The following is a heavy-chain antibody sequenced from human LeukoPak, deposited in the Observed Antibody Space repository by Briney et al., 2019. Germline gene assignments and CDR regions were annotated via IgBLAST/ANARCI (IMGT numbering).Heavy chain of an antibody. J-gene: IGHJ5*02. CDR1: GGSISSSSYY. CDR3: ARHSGGYP. Sequence: SETLSPTCTVSGGSISSSSYYWGWIRQPPGKGLEWIGSIYYSGSTYYNPSLKSRVTISVDTSKNQFSLKLSSVTAADTAVYYCARHSGGYPWGQGTLVTVSS. CDR2: IYYSGST. D-gene: IGHD2-2*01. V-gene: IGHV4-39*01.